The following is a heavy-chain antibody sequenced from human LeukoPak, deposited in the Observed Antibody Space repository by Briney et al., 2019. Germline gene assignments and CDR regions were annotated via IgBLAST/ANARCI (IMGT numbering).Heavy chain of an antibody. CDR1: GFTFSSYA. CDR3: ATSLLTTVTGGNWFDP. Sequence: GGSLRLSCAASGFTFSSYAMSWVRQPPGKGLEWVAAISGSGGSTYYADSVKGRFTISRDNSKNTLYLQMNSLRAEDTAVYYCATSLLTTVTGGNWFDPWGQGTLVTVSS. J-gene: IGHJ5*02. D-gene: IGHD4-11*01. CDR2: ISGSGGST. V-gene: IGHV3-23*01.